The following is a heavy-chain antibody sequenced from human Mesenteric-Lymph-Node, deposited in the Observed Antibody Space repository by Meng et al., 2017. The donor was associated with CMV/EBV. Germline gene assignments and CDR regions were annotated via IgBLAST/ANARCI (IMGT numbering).Heavy chain of an antibody. CDR3: ARAQIVVVPAALGY. J-gene: IGHJ4*02. CDR2: INPNSGGT. D-gene: IGHD2-2*01. Sequence: ASVKVSCKASGGTFSAHSITWVRQAPGQGLEWMGRINPNSGGTNYAQKFQGRVTMTRDTSISTAYMELSRLRSDDTAVYYCARAQIVVVPAALGYWGQGTLVTVSS. V-gene: IGHV1-2*06. CDR1: GGTFSAHS.